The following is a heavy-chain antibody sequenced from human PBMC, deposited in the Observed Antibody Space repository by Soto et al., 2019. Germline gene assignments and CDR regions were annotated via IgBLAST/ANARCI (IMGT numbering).Heavy chain of an antibody. CDR3: TRPGDMSWFDP. Sequence: GGSLRLSCAASGFTFSGSAMHWVRQASGKGLEWVGRIRNKANSYETAYAASVKGRFTISRDDSKNTAYLQMNSLKTEDTAVYYCTRPGDMSWFDPWGQGTLVTVSS. J-gene: IGHJ5*02. CDR1: GFTFSGSA. D-gene: IGHD7-27*01. CDR2: IRNKANSYET. V-gene: IGHV3-73*01.